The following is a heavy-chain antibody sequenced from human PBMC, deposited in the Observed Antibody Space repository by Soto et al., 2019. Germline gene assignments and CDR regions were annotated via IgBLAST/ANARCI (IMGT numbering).Heavy chain of an antibody. CDR3: AGEVRGGLTGIFGQ. V-gene: IGHV4-4*07. J-gene: IGHJ1*01. CDR2: IYTDGTT. Sequence: PSETLSLTCTFSGGSISDYFYWSWIRQPAGKGLEWIGRIYTDGTTKYNPSLKSRVTMSLDMSRNQFSLRLTSVTAADTAMYYIAGEVRGGLTGIFGQWGQGSRITVSS. D-gene: IGHD3-9*01. CDR1: GGSISDYFY.